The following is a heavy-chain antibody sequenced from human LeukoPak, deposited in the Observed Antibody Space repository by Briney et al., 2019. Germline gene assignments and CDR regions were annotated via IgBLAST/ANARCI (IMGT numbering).Heavy chain of an antibody. D-gene: IGHD1-1*01. CDR1: GFTFSESW. CDR2: INHEGGGI. J-gene: IGHJ6*02. CDR3: ATYINWVAGDV. Sequence: GGSLRLSCAATGFTFSESWMSWVRQVPGQGLEWVAHINHEGGGIQYVDSVKGRFTISRDNAKGSVYLQMNSLRAEDTAIYHCATYINWVAGDVWGQGTTVIVSS. V-gene: IGHV3-7*01.